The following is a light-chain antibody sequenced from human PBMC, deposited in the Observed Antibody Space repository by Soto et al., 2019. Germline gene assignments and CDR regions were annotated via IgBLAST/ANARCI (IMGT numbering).Light chain of an antibody. CDR3: SSYTTSRTVV. CDR2: DVS. V-gene: IGLV2-14*01. Sequence: QSALTQPASVSGSPGQSITISCTGTSRDVGGYNYVSWYQQHPGKAPKLMIYDVSNRPSGVSNRFSGSKSGNTASLTISGLQVEDEGDYYCSSYTTSRTVVLGGGTKLTVL. CDR1: SRDVGGYNY. J-gene: IGLJ2*01.